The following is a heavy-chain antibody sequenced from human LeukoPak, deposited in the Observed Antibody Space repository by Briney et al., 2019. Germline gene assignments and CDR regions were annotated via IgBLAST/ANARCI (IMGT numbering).Heavy chain of an antibody. J-gene: IGHJ4*02. D-gene: IGHD3-16*01. CDR2: IYYSGST. V-gene: IGHV4-59*04. CDR1: GGSISSYY. Sequence: SETVSLTCTVSGGSISSYYWSWLRQPPGKGLEWIGYIYYSGSTYYNPSLKSRVTISVDTSKNQFSLKLSSVTAADTAVYYCARRRLRDYASDYWGQGTLVTVSS. CDR3: ARRRLRDYASDY.